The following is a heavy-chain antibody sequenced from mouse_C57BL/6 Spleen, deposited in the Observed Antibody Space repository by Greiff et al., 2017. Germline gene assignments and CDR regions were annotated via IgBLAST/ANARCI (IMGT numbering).Heavy chain of an antibody. Sequence: QVQLKQSGAELVRPGSSVKLSCKASGYTFTSYWMHWVKQRPIQGLEWIGNIDPSDSETHYNQKFKDKATLTVDKSSSTAYMQLSSLTSEDSAVYYCARWDNWDDFDYWGQGTTLTVSS. J-gene: IGHJ2*01. V-gene: IGHV1-52*01. CDR1: GYTFTSYW. CDR3: ARWDNWDDFDY. CDR2: IDPSDSET. D-gene: IGHD4-1*01.